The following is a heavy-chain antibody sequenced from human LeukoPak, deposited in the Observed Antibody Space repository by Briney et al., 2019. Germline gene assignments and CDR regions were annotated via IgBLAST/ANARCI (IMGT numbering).Heavy chain of an antibody. Sequence: SGGSLTLSCAASGFTFSNSSMNWVRQAPGKGLEWVSSISSTSSYIYYADSVKGRFTISRDNAKNSLYLQMNSLRVEDTAVYYCARDWQWLLVWGQGTLVTVSS. CDR2: ISSTSSYI. J-gene: IGHJ4*02. CDR1: GFTFSNSS. D-gene: IGHD6-19*01. CDR3: ARDWQWLLV. V-gene: IGHV3-21*06.